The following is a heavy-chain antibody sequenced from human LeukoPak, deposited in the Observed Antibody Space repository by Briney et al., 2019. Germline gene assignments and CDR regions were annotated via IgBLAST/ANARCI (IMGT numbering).Heavy chain of an antibody. J-gene: IGHJ3*02. Sequence: GRSLRLSCAASGFTFSSYAMHWVRQAPGKGLEWVAVISYDGSNKYYADSVKGRFTISRDNSKNTLYLQMNSLRAEDTAVYYRARPVIYQLLWGADIWGQGTMVTVSS. CDR3: ARPVIYQLLWGADI. CDR2: ISYDGSNK. D-gene: IGHD2-2*01. CDR1: GFTFSSYA. V-gene: IGHV3-30-3*01.